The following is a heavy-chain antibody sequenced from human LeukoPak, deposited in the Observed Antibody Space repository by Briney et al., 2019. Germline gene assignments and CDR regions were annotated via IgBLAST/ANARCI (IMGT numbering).Heavy chain of an antibody. CDR3: AGDHQDYYGSGSYYNPVGYYYYMDV. D-gene: IGHD3-10*01. V-gene: IGHV3-21*01. CDR2: ISSSSSYI. Sequence: GGSLRLSCAASGFTFSSYSMNWVRQAPGKGLEWVSSISSSSSYIYYADSVKGRFTISRDNAKNSLYLQMNSLRAEDTAVYYCAGDHQDYYGSGSYYNPVGYYYYMDVWGKGTTVTVSS. J-gene: IGHJ6*03. CDR1: GFTFSSYS.